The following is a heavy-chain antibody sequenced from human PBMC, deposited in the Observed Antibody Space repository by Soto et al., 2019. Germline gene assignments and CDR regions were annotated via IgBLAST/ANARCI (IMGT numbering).Heavy chain of an antibody. CDR2: ISPSTSHI. J-gene: IGHJ6*02. CDR3: SGCSGGACHQNYGMDV. V-gene: IGHV3-21*01. CDR1: GFTFSSCT. Sequence: EVHLVESGGGLVKPGGSLRLSCAVSGFTFSSCTMNWVRQAPGKGLEWLSSISPSTSHIYYADSVKGRFTISRDNAKNSLFLQMNSLRAEDTAVYYCSGCSGGACHQNYGMDVWGQGTTVTVSS. D-gene: IGHD2-15*01.